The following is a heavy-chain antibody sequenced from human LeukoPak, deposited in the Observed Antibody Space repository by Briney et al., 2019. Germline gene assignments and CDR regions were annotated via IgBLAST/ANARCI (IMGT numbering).Heavy chain of an antibody. D-gene: IGHD2-2*01. Sequence: VASVKVSCKASGGTFSSYAISWVRQAPGQGLEWMGGIIPIFGTANYAQKFQGRVTITADGSTSTAYMELSSLRSEDTAVYYCARDRWDCSSTSCYPTPGRSFDYWGQGTLVTVSS. V-gene: IGHV1-69*13. CDR2: IIPIFGTA. CDR1: GGTFSSYA. CDR3: ARDRWDCSSTSCYPTPGRSFDY. J-gene: IGHJ4*02.